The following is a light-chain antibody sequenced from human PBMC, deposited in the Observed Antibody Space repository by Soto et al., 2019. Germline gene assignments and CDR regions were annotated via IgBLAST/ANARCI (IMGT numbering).Light chain of an antibody. J-gene: IGKJ4*01. CDR3: QQYSNWHLT. CDR2: GAS. CDR1: QSVSSN. Sequence: EILMTQSPATLSVSPGEGATLSCRASQSVSSNLAWYQQKPGQAPRLLILGASTMATGIPARFSGSGSGAEFSLTISALQSEDIATYYCQQYSNWHLTFGVGTKVGVK. V-gene: IGKV3-15*01.